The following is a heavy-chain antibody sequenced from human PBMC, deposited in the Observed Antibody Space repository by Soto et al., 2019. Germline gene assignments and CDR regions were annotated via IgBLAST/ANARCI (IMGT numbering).Heavy chain of an antibody. Sequence: PGGSLRLSCAASGFTFSSYAMSWVRQAPGKGLEWVSAISGSGGSTYYADSVKGRFTISRDNSKNTLYLQMNSLRAEDTAVYYFAKDLAVLLWFGELFVPGAFDYWGQGTLVTVSS. V-gene: IGHV3-23*01. CDR1: GFTFSSYA. CDR2: ISGSGGST. D-gene: IGHD3-10*01. CDR3: AKDLAVLLWFGELFVPGAFDY. J-gene: IGHJ4*02.